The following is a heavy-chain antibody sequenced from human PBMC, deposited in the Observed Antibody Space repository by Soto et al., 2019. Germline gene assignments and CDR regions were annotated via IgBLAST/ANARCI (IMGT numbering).Heavy chain of an antibody. CDR3: ATGRIVVVGSRAYYGMDV. J-gene: IGHJ6*02. CDR1: GATLSTSA. D-gene: IGHD3-22*01. Sequence: QLQLAQSGADVKKAGSSVKASGKASGATLSTSASGGVRQAPGQGLEWMGGIIQVFGIVNYAQKFQDRVTITADESTSTDYMELRSLRSEDTAVYFCATGRIVVVGSRAYYGMDVWGQGTTVTV. CDR2: IIQVFGIV. V-gene: IGHV1-69*19.